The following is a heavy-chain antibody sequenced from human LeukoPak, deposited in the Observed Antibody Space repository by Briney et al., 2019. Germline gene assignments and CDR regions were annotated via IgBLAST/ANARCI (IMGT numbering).Heavy chain of an antibody. V-gene: IGHV3-7*01. CDR2: IKKGGSEK. Sequence: PGGSLRLSCAASGFTFSSYWMSWVRQAPGKGLEWVANIKKGGSEKYYVDSVKGRFTISRDNAKNSLYLQMNSLRAEDTAVYYCARGTYYYDSSGYKNWGQGTLVTVSS. CDR3: ARGTYYYDSSGYKN. CDR1: GFTFSSYW. J-gene: IGHJ4*02. D-gene: IGHD3-22*01.